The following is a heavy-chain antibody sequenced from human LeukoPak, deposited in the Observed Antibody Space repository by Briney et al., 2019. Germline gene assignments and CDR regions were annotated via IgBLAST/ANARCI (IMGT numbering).Heavy chain of an antibody. CDR1: GGSISSYY. CDR2: IYYSGST. CDR3: ARGGRMVRGVIIYGMDV. Sequence: PSETLSLTCTVSGGSISSYYWSWIRQPPGKGLEWIGYIYYSGSTNYNPSLKSRVTISVDTSKNQFSLKLSSVTAADTAVYYCARGGRMVRGVIIYGMDVWGQGTTVTVSS. J-gene: IGHJ6*02. D-gene: IGHD3-10*01. V-gene: IGHV4-59*01.